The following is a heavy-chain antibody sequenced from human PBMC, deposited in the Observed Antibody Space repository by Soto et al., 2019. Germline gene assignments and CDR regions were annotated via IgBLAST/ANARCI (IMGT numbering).Heavy chain of an antibody. CDR3: ARVLSGTRSFDY. D-gene: IGHD5-12*01. J-gene: IGHJ4*02. CDR1: GFSFSDYY. CDR2: ISSRSNYT. Sequence: GGSLRLSCAASGFSFSDYYMNWIRQAPGKGLEWLSYISSRSNYTDYADSVKGRFTTSRDNAKNSLYLQMDSLRAEDTAVYYCARVLSGTRSFDYWGQGTLVTVSS. V-gene: IGHV3-11*05.